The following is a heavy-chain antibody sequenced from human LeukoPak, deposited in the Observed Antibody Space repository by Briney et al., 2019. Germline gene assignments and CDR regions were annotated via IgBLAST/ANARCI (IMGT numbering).Heavy chain of an antibody. J-gene: IGHJ4*02. CDR2: ISWNSGSR. Sequence: GGSLRLSCAVSGFTFDDYAMHWVRQAPGKGLEWVSGISWNSGSRGYADSVRGRVAISRDNARNSVYLQMNSLRAEDTALYYCAKDIEGYYDSSGYYFDYWGQRTLVTVSS. V-gene: IGHV3-9*01. CDR1: GFTFDDYA. D-gene: IGHD3-22*01. CDR3: AKDIEGYYDSSGYYFDY.